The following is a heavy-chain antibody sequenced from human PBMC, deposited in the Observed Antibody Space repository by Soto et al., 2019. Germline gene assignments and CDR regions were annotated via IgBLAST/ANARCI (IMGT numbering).Heavy chain of an antibody. V-gene: IGHV4-4*07. D-gene: IGHD5-12*01. CDR2: IYTSGST. Sequence: LSLTCTVSGGSISSYYWSWIRQPAGKGLEWIGRIYTSGSTNYNPSLKSRVTMSVDTSKNQFSLKLSSVTAADTAVYYCARDHVPIVATIIYYYGMDVWGQGTTVTVSS. J-gene: IGHJ6*02. CDR3: ARDHVPIVATIIYYYGMDV. CDR1: GGSISSYY.